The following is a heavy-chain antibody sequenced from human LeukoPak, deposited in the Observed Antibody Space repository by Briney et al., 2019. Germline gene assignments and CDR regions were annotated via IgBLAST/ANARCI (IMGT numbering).Heavy chain of an antibody. D-gene: IGHD3-16*01. CDR3: AKTFDYFYYYYGMDV. CDR1: GFTFSSYA. CDR2: ISGSGGST. Sequence: PGRSLRLSCAASGFTFSSYAMSWVRQAPGKGLEWVSAISGSGGSTYYADSVKGRFTISRDNSKNTLYLQMNSLRAEDTAVYYCAKTFDYFYYYYGMDVWGQGTTVTVSS. J-gene: IGHJ6*02. V-gene: IGHV3-23*01.